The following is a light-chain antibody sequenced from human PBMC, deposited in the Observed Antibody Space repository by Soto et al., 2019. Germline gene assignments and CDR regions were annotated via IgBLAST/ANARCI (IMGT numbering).Light chain of an antibody. CDR3: QEYGTSPVT. J-gene: IGKJ5*01. CDR2: DAS. V-gene: IGKV3-20*01. Sequence: IVLTQSPATLSLSPGERATLSCRASQSVSSYLAWYQQKPGQAPRLLIYDASSRATGIPDRFSGSGSGTDFTLTVGRLEPEDFARYFCQEYGTSPVTFGQGTRLEI. CDR1: QSVSSY.